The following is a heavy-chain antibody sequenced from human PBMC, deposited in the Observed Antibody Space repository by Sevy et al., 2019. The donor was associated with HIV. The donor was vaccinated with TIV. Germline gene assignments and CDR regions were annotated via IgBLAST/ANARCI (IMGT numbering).Heavy chain of an antibody. Sequence: ASVKVSCKASGYTFTGYYMHWVRQAPGQGLEWMGWINPNSGGTNYAQKFQGRVTMTRDTSISTAYMELSRLRSDDTAVYYCARGSIAAAGNFDYWGQGTLVTVSS. D-gene: IGHD6-13*01. J-gene: IGHJ4*02. V-gene: IGHV1-2*02. CDR3: ARGSIAAAGNFDY. CDR2: INPNSGGT. CDR1: GYTFTGYY.